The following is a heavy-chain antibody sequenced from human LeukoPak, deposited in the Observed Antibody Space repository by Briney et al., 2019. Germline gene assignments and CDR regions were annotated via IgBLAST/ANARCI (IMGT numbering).Heavy chain of an antibody. J-gene: IGHJ4*02. V-gene: IGHV4-34*01. Sequence: SETLSLTCAVYGGSFSSYYWSWIRQPPGKGLEWIGEINHSGSTNYNPSLKSRVTISVDTSKNQFSLKLSSVTAADTAVYYCARLGGLVGSGGSWGQGTLVTVSS. D-gene: IGHD2-15*01. CDR2: INHSGST. CDR3: ARLGGLVGSGGS. CDR1: GGSFSSYY.